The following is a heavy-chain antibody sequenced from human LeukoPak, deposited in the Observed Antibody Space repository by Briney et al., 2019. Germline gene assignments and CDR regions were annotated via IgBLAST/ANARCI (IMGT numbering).Heavy chain of an antibody. CDR3: TSRYCTTTNCYSFDN. J-gene: IGHJ3*02. V-gene: IGHV3-21*01. D-gene: IGHD2-2*01. CDR1: GFTVSSNY. CDR2: ISSSSAHI. Sequence: GGSLRLSCAASGFTVSSNYMNWVRQAPGKGLEWVSFISSSSAHIFYADSVRGRFSTSRDNAKNSLYLQMNSLRVEDTAVYYCTSRYCTTTNCYSFDNWGQGTLVTVSS.